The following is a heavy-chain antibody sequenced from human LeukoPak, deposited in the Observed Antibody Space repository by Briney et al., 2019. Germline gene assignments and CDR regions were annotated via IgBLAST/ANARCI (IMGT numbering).Heavy chain of an antibody. V-gene: IGHV5-51*01. Sequence: GESLKISCKGPGYSFTSYWISWVRQMPGKSLEGMGIIYPGDSDTTYSPSFQGQVTISASTSISTAYLQWSSLKASETAMYYCARHSEMALDYWGQGTLVTVPS. CDR1: GYSFTSYW. D-gene: IGHD5-24*01. CDR3: ARHSEMALDY. CDR2: IYPGDSDT. J-gene: IGHJ4*02.